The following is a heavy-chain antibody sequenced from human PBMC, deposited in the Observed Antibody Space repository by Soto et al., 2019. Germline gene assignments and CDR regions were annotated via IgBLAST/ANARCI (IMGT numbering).Heavy chain of an antibody. V-gene: IGHV3-30*18. CDR3: AKTPTVTTFAFDI. J-gene: IGHJ3*02. CDR1: GFTFSSHG. D-gene: IGHD4-17*01. Sequence: QVHLVESGGGVVQPGRSLRLSCEASGFTFSSHGMHWVRQAPGKGLEWVAVISYDGSNKYYADSVKGRFTISRDNSKNTLYLQMHSLRAEDTAVYYCAKTPTVTTFAFDIWGQGTMVTVSS. CDR2: ISYDGSNK.